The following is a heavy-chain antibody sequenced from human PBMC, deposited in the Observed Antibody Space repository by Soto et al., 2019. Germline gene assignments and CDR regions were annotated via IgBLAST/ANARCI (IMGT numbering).Heavy chain of an antibody. J-gene: IGHJ4*02. D-gene: IGHD3-3*01. Sequence: GGSLRLSCAASGFTFSNAWMSWVRQAPGKGLEWVGRIKSKTDGGTTDYAAPVKGRFTISRDDSKNTLYLQMNSLKTEDTAVYYCTTGTQTYYDFWSGYYGYFDYWGQGTLVTVSS. CDR3: TTGTQTYYDFWSGYYGYFDY. V-gene: IGHV3-15*01. CDR1: GFTFSNAW. CDR2: IKSKTDGGTT.